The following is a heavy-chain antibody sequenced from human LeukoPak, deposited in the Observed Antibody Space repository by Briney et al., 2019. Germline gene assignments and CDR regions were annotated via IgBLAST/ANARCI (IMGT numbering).Heavy chain of an antibody. V-gene: IGHV3-11*01. CDR2: ISSSGSTI. CDR3: TRGLGGTTLRSDWFDP. CDR1: GFTFSDYY. Sequence: KTGGSLRLSCAASGFTFSDYYMSWIRQAPGKGLEWVSYISSSGSTIYYADSVKGRFTISRDNAKNSLYLQMNSLRAEDTAVYYCTRGLGGTTLRSDWFDPWGQGTLVTVSS. D-gene: IGHD1-1*01. J-gene: IGHJ5*02.